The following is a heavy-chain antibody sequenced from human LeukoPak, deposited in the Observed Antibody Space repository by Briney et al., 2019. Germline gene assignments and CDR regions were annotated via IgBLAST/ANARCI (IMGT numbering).Heavy chain of an antibody. J-gene: IGHJ6*02. D-gene: IGHD6-13*01. V-gene: IGHV1-18*01. Sequence: ASVKVSCKASGYTFTSYGISWVRQAPGQGLEWMGWISAYNGNTNYAQKLQGRVTMTTDTSTSTAYMELRSLRSDDTAVYYCARGGSSSRYFDMGYYYGMDVWGQGTTVTVSS. CDR1: GYTFTSYG. CDR2: ISAYNGNT. CDR3: ARGGSSSRYFDMGYYYGMDV.